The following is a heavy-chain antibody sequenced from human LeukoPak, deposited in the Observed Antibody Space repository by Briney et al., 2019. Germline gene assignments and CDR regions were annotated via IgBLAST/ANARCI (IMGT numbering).Heavy chain of an antibody. Sequence: GGSLRLSCAASGFTFSSYAMHWVRQAPGKGLERVAVISYDGSNKYYADSVKGRFTISRDNSKNTLYLQMNSLRAEDTAVYYCARDLERPSGSYLDYYYYYMDVWGKGTTVTVSS. D-gene: IGHD1-26*01. V-gene: IGHV3-30-3*01. CDR3: ARDLERPSGSYLDYYYYYMDV. CDR2: ISYDGSNK. J-gene: IGHJ6*03. CDR1: GFTFSSYA.